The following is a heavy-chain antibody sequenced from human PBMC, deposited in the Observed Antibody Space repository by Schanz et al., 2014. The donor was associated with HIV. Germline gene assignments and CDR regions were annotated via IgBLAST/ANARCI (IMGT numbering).Heavy chain of an antibody. J-gene: IGHJ6*02. D-gene: IGHD1-26*01. Sequence: QVQLVESGGGVVQPGRSLRLSCAGSGFIFRDYALHWVRQAPGKGLEWVAVISYDRSHKYYADSVKGRFTISRDNSKNTLFLQMNSLRAEDTAVYFCARVHSASSRFRYLFGMDVWGRGTTVIVSS. CDR1: GFIFRDYA. CDR2: ISYDRSHK. CDR3: ARVHSASSRFRYLFGMDV. V-gene: IGHV3-30*04.